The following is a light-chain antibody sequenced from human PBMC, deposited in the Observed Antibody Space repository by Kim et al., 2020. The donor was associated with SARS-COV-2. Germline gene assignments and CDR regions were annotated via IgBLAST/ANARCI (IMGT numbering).Light chain of an antibody. CDR3: QAWDSSTAV. J-gene: IGLJ2*01. CDR1: KLGDKY. CDR2: QDS. Sequence: VSPEQTASITCSVDKLGDKYACWYQQKPGQSPVLVIYQDSKRPSGIPERFSGSNSGNTATLTISGTQAMDEADYYCQAWDSSTAVFGGGTQLTVL. V-gene: IGLV3-1*01.